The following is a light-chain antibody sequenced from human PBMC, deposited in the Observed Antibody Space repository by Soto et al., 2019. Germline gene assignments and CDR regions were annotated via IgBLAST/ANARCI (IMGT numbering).Light chain of an antibody. CDR1: QVIGSW. Sequence: DIQMTQSPSPVSASVEARVTITCRASQVIGSWLAWYQQKPGKAPDLLIYGASSLQSGVPSRFYGSGSGTDFTLTISSLQPEDFATYYCQQGGSFPITFGQGTRLEIK. CDR2: GAS. J-gene: IGKJ5*01. CDR3: QQGGSFPIT. V-gene: IGKV1-12*01.